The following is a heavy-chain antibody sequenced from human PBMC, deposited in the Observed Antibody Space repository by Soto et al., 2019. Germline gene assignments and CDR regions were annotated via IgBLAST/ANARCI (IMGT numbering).Heavy chain of an antibody. J-gene: IGHJ4*01. Sequence: PSETLSLTCTVSGYXISSGSYWAWIRQPPGKGPEWIASIYHGXXXFXXPXXXXXXXXXXDTSXXQFSLKLTXVTAADXAVYYCARVHLMVVDGSAFDYWGHGTLVTVSS. V-gene: IGHV4-38-2*02. CDR2: IYHGXXX. D-gene: IGHD3-22*01. CDR1: GYXISSGSY. CDR3: ARVHLMVVDGSAFDY.